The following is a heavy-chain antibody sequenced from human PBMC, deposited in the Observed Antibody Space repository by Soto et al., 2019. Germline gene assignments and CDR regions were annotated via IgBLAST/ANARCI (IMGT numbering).Heavy chain of an antibody. D-gene: IGHD3-10*01. Sequence: QVQLVESGGGVVQPGRSLRLSCAASGLRFTSYSMHWVRQAPGKGLEWVAVISYDGNNAYYADSVKGRFTVSRDNSKNTLYLQMNSLTIEATAVYYCARQLGEYPWDEWGQGTLVTVCS. J-gene: IGHJ4*02. CDR1: GLRFTSYS. CDR3: ARQLGEYPWDE. V-gene: IGHV3-30-3*01. CDR2: ISYDGNNA.